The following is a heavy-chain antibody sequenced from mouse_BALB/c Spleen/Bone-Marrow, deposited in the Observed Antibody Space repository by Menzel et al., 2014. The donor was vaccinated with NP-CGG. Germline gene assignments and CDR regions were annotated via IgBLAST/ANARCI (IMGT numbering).Heavy chain of an antibody. CDR3: ARRGYGNSYWYFDV. V-gene: IGHV5-6*03. CDR1: GFTFSGYA. Sequence: EVKLVESGGGLVQPGGSLKLSCAASGFTFSGYAMSWVRQTPEKRLEWVATISSGGSYTYYPDSVKGRFTISRDNAKNTLYLQMSSLKSEDTAMYYCARRGYGNSYWYFDVWGAGTTVTVSP. J-gene: IGHJ1*01. CDR2: ISSGGSYT. D-gene: IGHD2-10*02.